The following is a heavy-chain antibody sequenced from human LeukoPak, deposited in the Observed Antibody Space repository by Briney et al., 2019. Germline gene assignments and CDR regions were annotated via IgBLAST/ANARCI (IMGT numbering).Heavy chain of an antibody. CDR1: RYTFTSYG. CDR2: ISAYNGNT. D-gene: IGHD6-13*01. Sequence: ALVKASCKASRYTFTSYGIIWLRQAPGHGLECMGWISAYNGNTNYAQNLQARVTMPTDTSTSTAYMELRSLRSDDTAVYYCARGLARKGGIAAVWVWFDPWGQGTLVSVSS. V-gene: IGHV1-18*01. CDR3: ARGLARKGGIAAVWVWFDP. J-gene: IGHJ5*02.